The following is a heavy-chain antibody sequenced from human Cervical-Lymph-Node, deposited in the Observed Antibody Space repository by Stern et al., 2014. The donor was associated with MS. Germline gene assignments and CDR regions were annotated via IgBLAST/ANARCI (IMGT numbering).Heavy chain of an antibody. CDR2: INPNSGDT. V-gene: IGHV1-2*02. CDR1: GYIFTAYY. D-gene: IGHD6-13*01. Sequence: QVQLVQSGTEVRKPGASVKVSCKASGYIFTAYYMHWVRQAPGQGLEWMGWINPNSGDTHYAQNFQGRVTMTGDTSISTAFLELSRLRSDDTAVYYCARSEHSSSWYPYDLWGQGTLVTVSS. J-gene: IGHJ4*02. CDR3: ARSEHSSSWYPYDL.